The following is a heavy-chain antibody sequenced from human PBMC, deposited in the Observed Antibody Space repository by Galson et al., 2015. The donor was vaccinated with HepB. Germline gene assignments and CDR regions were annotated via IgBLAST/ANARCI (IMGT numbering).Heavy chain of an antibody. J-gene: IGHJ4*02. D-gene: IGHD4/OR15-4a*01. CDR2: IIPIFGTA. CDR3: AKDIGGSMVGASVY. Sequence: SVKVSCKASRGTFSSYAISWVRQAPGQGLEWMGGIIPIFGTANYAQKFQGRVTITADESTSTAYMELSSLRSEDTALYYCAKDIGGSMVGASVYWGQGTLVTVSS. CDR1: RGTFSSYA. V-gene: IGHV1-69*13.